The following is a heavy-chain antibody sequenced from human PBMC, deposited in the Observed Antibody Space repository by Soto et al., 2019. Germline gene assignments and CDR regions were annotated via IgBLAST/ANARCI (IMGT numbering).Heavy chain of an antibody. CDR2: INVDNGDT. J-gene: IGHJ5*02. CDR1: GYSFRSYG. CDR3: ARVGLKYLRWFDP. Sequence: ASVKVSCKASGYSFRSYGIQWVRQAPGQSLEWMGWINVDNGDTKYSQNFQDRVTIIRDTSASTVYMELSSLRTEDTAVYYFARVGLKYLRWFDPWGQGSLVTVSS. D-gene: IGHD6-6*01. V-gene: IGHV1-3*01.